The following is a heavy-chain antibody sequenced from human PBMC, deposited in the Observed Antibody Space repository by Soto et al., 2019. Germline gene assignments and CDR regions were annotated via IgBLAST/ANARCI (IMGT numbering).Heavy chain of an antibody. Sequence: GGSLRISCAASGFTFSSYAMHWVRQAPGKGLEWVAVISYDGSNKYYADSVKGRFTISRDNSKNTLYLQMNSLRAEDTAVYYCARDYDFWSGTSYGMDVWGQGTTVTVSS. V-gene: IGHV3-30-3*01. CDR2: ISYDGSNK. CDR1: GFTFSSYA. CDR3: ARDYDFWSGTSYGMDV. D-gene: IGHD3-3*01. J-gene: IGHJ6*02.